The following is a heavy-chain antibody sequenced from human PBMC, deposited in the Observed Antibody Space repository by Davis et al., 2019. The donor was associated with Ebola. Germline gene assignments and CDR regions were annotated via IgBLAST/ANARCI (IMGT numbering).Heavy chain of an antibody. Sequence: GESLKISCAASGFTFSSYWMHWVRQAPGKGLVWVSRINSDGSSTSYADSVKGRFTISRDNAKNTLYLQMNSLRAEDTALYYCARPGADFWSGYLYYFDYWGQGTLVTVSS. CDR1: GFTFSSYW. CDR3: ARPGADFWSGYLYYFDY. V-gene: IGHV3-74*01. J-gene: IGHJ4*02. D-gene: IGHD3-3*01. CDR2: INSDGSST.